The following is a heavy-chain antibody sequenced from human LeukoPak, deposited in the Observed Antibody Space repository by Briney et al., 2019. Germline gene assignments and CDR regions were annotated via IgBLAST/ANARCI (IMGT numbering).Heavy chain of an antibody. CDR3: ASGKIVIAAAETRFDY. J-gene: IGHJ4*02. Sequence: KTSETLSLTCTVSGGSISSSSYYWGWIRQPPGKGLEWIGSICYSGSTYYNPSLKSRVTISVDTSKNQFSLKLSSVTAADTAVYYCASGKIVIAAAETRFDYWGQGTLVTVSS. CDR2: ICYSGST. V-gene: IGHV4-39*01. CDR1: GGSISSSSYY. D-gene: IGHD6-13*01.